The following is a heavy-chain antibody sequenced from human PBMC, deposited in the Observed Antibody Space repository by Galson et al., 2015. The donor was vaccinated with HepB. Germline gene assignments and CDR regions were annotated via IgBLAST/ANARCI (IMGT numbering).Heavy chain of an antibody. J-gene: IGHJ5*02. V-gene: IGHV3-30*04. CDR1: GFTFQNHA. Sequence: SLRLSCAVSGFTFQNHAMHWVRQAPGKGLEWVAVISLHGSEIYYADSVRGRFTISRDNSKDTLYLQMNRLRVEDTAVYYCARASIAVAGTTGEFDHWGQGTLVTGSP. CDR3: ARASIAVAGTTGEFDH. D-gene: IGHD6-19*01. CDR2: ISLHGSEI.